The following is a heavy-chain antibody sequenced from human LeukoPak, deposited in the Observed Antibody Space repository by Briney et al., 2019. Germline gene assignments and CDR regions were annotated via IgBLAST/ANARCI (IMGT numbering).Heavy chain of an antibody. CDR3: ARHYCSSTSCPSNYYYYYYMDV. CDR2: IIPIFGTA. J-gene: IGHJ6*03. CDR1: GYTLTELS. D-gene: IGHD2-2*01. Sequence: ASVKVSCKVSGYTLTELSMHWVRQAPGQWLEWMGGIIPIFGTANYAQKFQGRVTITADESTSTAYMELSSLRSEDTAVYYCARHYCSSTSCPSNYYYYYYMDVWGKGTTVTVSS. V-gene: IGHV1-69*13.